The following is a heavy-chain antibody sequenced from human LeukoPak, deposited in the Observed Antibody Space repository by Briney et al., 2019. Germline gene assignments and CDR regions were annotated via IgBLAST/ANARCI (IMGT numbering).Heavy chain of an antibody. J-gene: IGHJ4*02. CDR1: GGSISSYY. CDR2: ISSSGSTI. CDR3: ARDRGDFVLDY. V-gene: IGHV3-11*01. Sequence: LSLTCTVSGGSISSYYWSWIRQPPGKGLEWVSYISSSGSTIYYADSVKGRFTISRDNAKNSLYLQMNSLRAEDTAVYYCARDRGDFVLDYWGQGTLVTVSS. D-gene: IGHD4-17*01.